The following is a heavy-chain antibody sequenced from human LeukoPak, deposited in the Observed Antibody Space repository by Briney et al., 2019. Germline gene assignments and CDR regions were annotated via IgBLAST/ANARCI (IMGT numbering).Heavy chain of an antibody. CDR3: ARLDPGGTYYVFDY. V-gene: IGHV5-51*01. CDR1: GYSFTSFW. D-gene: IGHD1-26*01. CDR2: IYPGDSNT. J-gene: IGHJ4*02. Sequence: GESLKISCKGSGYSFTSFWIAWVRQMPGKGLEWMGIIYPGDSNTRYSPSFQGHVTISADKSISTAYLQWSSLKAPDTAMYYCARLDPGGTYYVFDYWGQGTLVIVSS.